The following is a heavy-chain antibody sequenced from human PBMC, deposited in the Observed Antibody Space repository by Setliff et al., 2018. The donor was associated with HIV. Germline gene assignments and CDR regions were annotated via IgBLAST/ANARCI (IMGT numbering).Heavy chain of an antibody. J-gene: IGHJ5*02. D-gene: IGHD3-16*01. V-gene: IGHV3-74*01. CDR3: TKGVKWLDP. CDR1: GFTIDNHW. Sequence: GGSLTLSCVASGFTIDNHWMHWVRQAPGEGLVWVSRINNDGSDTTYVDSVKGRFTISRDDSKNTLYLQMHSLRVDDTAAYYCTKGVKWLDPWGQGIQVTVSS. CDR2: INNDGSDT.